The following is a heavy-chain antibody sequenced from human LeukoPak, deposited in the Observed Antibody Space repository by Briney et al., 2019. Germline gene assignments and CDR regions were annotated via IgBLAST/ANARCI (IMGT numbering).Heavy chain of an antibody. CDR3: AREPLVVPAARHDAFDI. J-gene: IGHJ3*02. Sequence: SETLSLTCTVSGGSISSGDYYWSWIRQPPGKGLEWIGYIYYSGSTYYNPSLKGRVTISVDTSKNQFSLKLSSVTAADAAVYCCAREPLVVPAARHDAFDIRGQGTMVTVSS. V-gene: IGHV4-30-4*01. CDR1: GGSISSGDYY. D-gene: IGHD2-2*01. CDR2: IYYSGST.